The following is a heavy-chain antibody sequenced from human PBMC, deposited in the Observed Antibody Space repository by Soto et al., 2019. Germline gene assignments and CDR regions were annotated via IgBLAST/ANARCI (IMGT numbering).Heavy chain of an antibody. CDR3: ARLSATFGGVIVIDWFDP. J-gene: IGHJ5*02. D-gene: IGHD3-16*02. Sequence: SETLSLTCTVSGGSISSYYWSWIRQPPGKGLEWIGYIYYSGSTNYNPSLKSRVTISVDTSKNQLSLKLSSVTAADTAGYYCARLSATFGGVIVIDWFDPWGQGTLVTVSS. V-gene: IGHV4-59*08. CDR2: IYYSGST. CDR1: GGSISSYY.